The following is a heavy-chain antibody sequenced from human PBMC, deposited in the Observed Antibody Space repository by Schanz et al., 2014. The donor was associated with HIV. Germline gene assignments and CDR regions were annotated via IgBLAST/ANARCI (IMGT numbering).Heavy chain of an antibody. J-gene: IGHJ5*02. V-gene: IGHV1-69*01. CDR1: GGSFSSFS. CDR2: LIPMFGSA. D-gene: IGHD1-1*01. CDR3: ATCLITIGCSS. Sequence: QVQLVQSGAEVTKPGSSVQVSCKASGGSFSSFSITWVRQAPGQGLEWMGGLIPMFGSANYAQKFLGRVTISADESTSTGYMDLSNLRSDDTAVYYCATCLITIGCSSWGQGTLVTVSS.